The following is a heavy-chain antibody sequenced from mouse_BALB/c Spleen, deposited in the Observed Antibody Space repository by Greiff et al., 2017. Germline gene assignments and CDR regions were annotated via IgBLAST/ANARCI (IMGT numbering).Heavy chain of an antibody. CDR1: GYTFSSYW. Sequence: QVQLKQSGAELMNPGASVKISCKATGYTFSSYWIEWVKQRPGHGLEWIGEILPGSGSTNYNQKFKDKATLTADKSSSTAYMQLSSLTSEDSAVYYCARRLLRSWFAYWGQGTLVTVSA. CDR2: ILPGSGST. J-gene: IGHJ3*01. D-gene: IGHD1-1*01. V-gene: IGHV1-9*01. CDR3: ARRLLRSWFAY.